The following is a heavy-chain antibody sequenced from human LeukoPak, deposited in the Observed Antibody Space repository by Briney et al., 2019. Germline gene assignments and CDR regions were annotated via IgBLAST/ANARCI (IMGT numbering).Heavy chain of an antibody. Sequence: GGSLRLSCAASGFTFDDYTMHWVRQAPGKGLEWVSLISWDGGSTYYADSVKGRFTISRDNSKNSLYLQMNSLRTEDTALYYCAKASSGRYDGLYNWFDPWGQGTLVTVSS. J-gene: IGHJ5*02. CDR1: GFTFDDYT. D-gene: IGHD6-19*01. CDR2: ISWDGGST. CDR3: AKASSGRYDGLYNWFDP. V-gene: IGHV3-43*01.